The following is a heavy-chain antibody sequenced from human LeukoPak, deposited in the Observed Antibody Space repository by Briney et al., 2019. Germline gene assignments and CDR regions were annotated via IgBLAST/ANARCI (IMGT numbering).Heavy chain of an antibody. J-gene: IGHJ4*02. CDR2: IIPIFGTA. V-gene: IGHV1-69*13. CDR3: AKTTSITAPTDY. Sequence: SVKVSCKASGGTFSSYAISWVRQAPGQGLEWMGGIIPIFGTANYAQKFQGRVTITADESTSTAYMELSSLRAEDTAVYYCAKTTSITAPTDYWGQGTLVTVSS. D-gene: IGHD1-26*01. CDR1: GGTFSSYA.